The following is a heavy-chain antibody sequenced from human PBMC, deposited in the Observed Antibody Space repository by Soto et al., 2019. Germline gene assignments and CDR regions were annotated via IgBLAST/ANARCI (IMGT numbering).Heavy chain of an antibody. J-gene: IGHJ4*02. CDR2: IYPSGGRT. V-gene: IGHV1-46*01. Sequence: QVQLVQSGAEVKKPGASVKVSCKASGYTFINYYMHWVRQAPGQGLEWMGIIYPSGGRTRSAQKFEGRVTFTSDTSTSTVYMELSSLRSEDTAVYYCARDISGPQDSWGQGTLVTVSS. D-gene: IGHD3-10*01. CDR1: GYTFINYY. CDR3: ARDISGPQDS.